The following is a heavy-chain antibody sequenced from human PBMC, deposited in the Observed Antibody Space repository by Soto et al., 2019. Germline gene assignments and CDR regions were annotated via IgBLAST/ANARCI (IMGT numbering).Heavy chain of an antibody. CDR2: LTASGDRT. D-gene: IGHD3-22*01. CDR1: GFTFSSYA. Sequence: PGGSLRLSCAASGFTFSSYAMSWVRQAPGKGLHWVSTLTASGDRTFHADSVKGRFTISRDNSKNTLYLQMNSLRVEDTAVYYCAKNGDDSRPPDSIDYWGQGALVTVST. CDR3: AKNGDDSRPPDSIDY. V-gene: IGHV3-23*01. J-gene: IGHJ4*02.